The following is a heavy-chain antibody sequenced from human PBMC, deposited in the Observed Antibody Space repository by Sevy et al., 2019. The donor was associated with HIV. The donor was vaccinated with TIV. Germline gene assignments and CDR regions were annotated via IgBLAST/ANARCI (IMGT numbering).Heavy chain of an antibody. CDR2: MNPNSGHT. Sequence: ASVKVSCKASGYTFTSYDINWVRQATGQGLEWMGWMNPNSGHTGYAQKFQGRVTMTRNTSISTAYMELSSLRSEDTAVYYCARGHGFLAWLAYYYYYGMDVWGQGTTVTVSS. CDR3: ARGHGFLAWLAYYYYYGMDV. J-gene: IGHJ6*02. CDR1: GYTFTSYD. V-gene: IGHV1-8*01. D-gene: IGHD3-3*01.